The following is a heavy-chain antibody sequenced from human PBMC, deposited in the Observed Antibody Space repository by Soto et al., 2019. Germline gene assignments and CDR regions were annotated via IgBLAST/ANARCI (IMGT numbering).Heavy chain of an antibody. CDR2: ISANGRSI. Sequence: GGSLRLSCAAFGFTFNNYAMNWVRQAPGKGLEWVAVISANGRSIYYADSVKGRFTISRDNPKNTLNLQMNSLRAEDTAVYYCARDPSYDVVTVYKYDYWGQGTLVTVSS. V-gene: IGHV3-23*01. D-gene: IGHD3-9*01. J-gene: IGHJ4*02. CDR1: GFTFNNYA. CDR3: ARDPSYDVVTVYKYDY.